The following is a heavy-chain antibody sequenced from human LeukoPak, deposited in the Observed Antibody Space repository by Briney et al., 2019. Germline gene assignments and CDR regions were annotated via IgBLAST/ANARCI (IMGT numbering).Heavy chain of an antibody. Sequence: GGSLRLSCAASGFTFSSYAMSWVRQAPGKGLEWVSAISVSGGSTYYADSVKGRFTISRDNSKNTRYLQRNSLRAEDTAVYYCAKVGYCSGGSCYYPPSNFDYWGQGTLVTVSS. V-gene: IGHV3-23*01. J-gene: IGHJ4*02. CDR1: GFTFSSYA. D-gene: IGHD2-15*01. CDR3: AKVGYCSGGSCYYPPSNFDY. CDR2: ISVSGGST.